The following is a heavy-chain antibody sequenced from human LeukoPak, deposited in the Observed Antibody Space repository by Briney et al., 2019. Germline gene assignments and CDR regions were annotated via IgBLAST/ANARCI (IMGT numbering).Heavy chain of an antibody. V-gene: IGHV3-66*01. CDR2: IYSGGST. Sequence: GGSLRLSCAASGFTVSRNYMSWVRQAPGKGLEWVSVIYSGGSTYYADSVKGRFTISRDNSKNTLYLQMKSLRAEDTAVYYCARGEQWLDRDYWGQGTLVSVSP. J-gene: IGHJ4*02. CDR3: ARGEQWLDRDY. CDR1: GFTVSRNY. D-gene: IGHD6-19*01.